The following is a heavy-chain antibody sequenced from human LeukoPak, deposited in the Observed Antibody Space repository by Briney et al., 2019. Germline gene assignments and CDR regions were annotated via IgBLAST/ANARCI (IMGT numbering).Heavy chain of an antibody. V-gene: IGHV4-4*07. CDR1: GGSINNYY. J-gene: IGHJ4*02. CDR2: IHTSGST. CDR3: ARDGGSGWYDY. Sequence: SETLSLTCTVSGGSINNYYWNWIRQPAGKGLEWIGRIHTSGSTNYNPSLKSRVTMSVDTSKNHFSLKLGSVTAADTAVYYCARDGGSGWYDYWGQGTLVTVSS. D-gene: IGHD6-19*01.